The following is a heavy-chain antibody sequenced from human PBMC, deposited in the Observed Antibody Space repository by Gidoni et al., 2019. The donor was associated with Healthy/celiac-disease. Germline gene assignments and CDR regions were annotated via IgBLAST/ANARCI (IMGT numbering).Heavy chain of an antibody. Sequence: QLQLQESGPGLVKPSETLSLTCTVSGGSISSSSYYWGWIRQPPGKGLEWIGSIYYSGSTYYNPSLKMRVTISVDTSKNQFSLKLSSVTAADTAVYYCARQSSQLVTGSEYFQHWGQGTLVTVSS. D-gene: IGHD6-13*01. J-gene: IGHJ1*01. CDR3: ARQSSQLVTGSEYFQH. CDR2: IYYSGST. V-gene: IGHV4-39*01. CDR1: GGSISSSSYY.